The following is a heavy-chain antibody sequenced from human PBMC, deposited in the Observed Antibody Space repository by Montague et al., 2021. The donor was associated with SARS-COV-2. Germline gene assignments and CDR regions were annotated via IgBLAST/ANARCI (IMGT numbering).Heavy chain of an antibody. D-gene: IGHD5-24*01. CDR3: PRDRRRWLQLNNWFDP. V-gene: IGHV4-38-2*02. CDR2: IYHSGST. Sequence: SETLSLTCTVSGYSISSGYYWGWIRQPPGKGLEWIGSIYHSGSTYYNPSLKGRVTISVDTSKNQFSLKLLSSVTAADTAVYYCPRDRRRWLQLNNWFDPWGQGTLVTVSS. CDR1: GYSISSGYY. J-gene: IGHJ5*02.